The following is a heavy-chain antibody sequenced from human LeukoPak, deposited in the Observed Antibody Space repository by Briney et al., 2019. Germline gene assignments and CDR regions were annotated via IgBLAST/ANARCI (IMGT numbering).Heavy chain of an antibody. CDR1: GFTFGDYA. D-gene: IGHD3-22*01. Sequence: GGSLRLSCTASGFTFGDYAMSWVRQAPGKGLEWVGFIRSKAYGGTTEYAASVKGRFTISRDDSKSVAYLQMNSLKTEDTAVYYCTRGDYYDSSGEGGAVDYWGQGALVTVSS. CDR2: IRSKAYGGTT. V-gene: IGHV3-49*04. J-gene: IGHJ4*02. CDR3: TRGDYYDSSGEGGAVDY.